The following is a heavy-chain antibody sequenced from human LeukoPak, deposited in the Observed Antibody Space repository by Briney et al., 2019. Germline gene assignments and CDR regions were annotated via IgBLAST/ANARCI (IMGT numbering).Heavy chain of an antibody. D-gene: IGHD1-26*01. Sequence: PGGSLRLSCAASGFTFSSYSMNWVRQAPGKGLKWVSSISSSSSYIYYADSVKGRFSISRDNAKNSLYLQMNSLRAEDTAVYYCARVWELRYYGMDVWGQGTTVTVSS. J-gene: IGHJ6*02. CDR1: GFTFSSYS. CDR3: ARVWELRYYGMDV. CDR2: ISSSSSYI. V-gene: IGHV3-21*01.